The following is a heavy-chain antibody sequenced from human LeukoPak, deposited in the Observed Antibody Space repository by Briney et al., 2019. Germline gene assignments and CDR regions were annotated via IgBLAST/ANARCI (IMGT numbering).Heavy chain of an antibody. Sequence: GGSLRLSCAASGFAFSSYEMNWVRQAPGKGLEWVSYISSSGSTIYYADSVKGRFTISRDNSKNTLYLQMNSLRAEDTAVYYCAKKGSEYQLPEHWGQGTLVTVSS. D-gene: IGHD2-2*01. CDR2: ISSSGSTI. CDR1: GFAFSSYE. V-gene: IGHV3-48*03. J-gene: IGHJ1*01. CDR3: AKKGSEYQLPEH.